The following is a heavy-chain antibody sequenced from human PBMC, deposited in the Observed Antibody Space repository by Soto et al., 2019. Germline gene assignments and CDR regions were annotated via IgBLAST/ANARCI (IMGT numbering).Heavy chain of an antibody. J-gene: IGHJ4*02. V-gene: IGHV3-48*01. CDR2: ISSSSSTI. D-gene: IGHD1-26*01. CDR3: AKERQSGSGSYYFDY. CDR1: GFTFSSYS. Sequence: GGSLRLSCAASGFTFSSYSMNWVRQATGKGLEWVSYISSSSSTIYYADSVKGRFTISRDNAKNTLYLQMNSLRAEDTAVYYCAKERQSGSGSYYFDYWGQGTLVTVSS.